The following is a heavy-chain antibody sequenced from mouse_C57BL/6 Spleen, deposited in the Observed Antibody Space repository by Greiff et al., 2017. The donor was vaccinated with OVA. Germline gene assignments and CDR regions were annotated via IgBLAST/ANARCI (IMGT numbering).Heavy chain of an antibody. J-gene: IGHJ2*01. D-gene: IGHD2-3*01. CDR1: GFTFSDYG. V-gene: IGHV5-17*01. Sequence: DVKLVESGGGLVKPGGSLKLSCAASGFTFSDYGMHWVRQALEKGLEWVAYISSGSSTIYYAAPVKGRFTISRDNAKHNLFLQMTRLRYEDTAMYYCARPSYDYFDYWGQGTTLTVSS. CDR2: ISSGSSTI. CDR3: ARPSYDYFDY.